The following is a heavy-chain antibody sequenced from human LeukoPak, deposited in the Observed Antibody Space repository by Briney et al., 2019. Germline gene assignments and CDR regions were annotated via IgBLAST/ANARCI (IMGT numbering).Heavy chain of an antibody. D-gene: IGHD3-16*02. J-gene: IGHJ4*02. V-gene: IGHV4-4*07. Sequence: PSETLSFTCTVSSDSITHYYWSWIRQPAGRGLEWIGRIYSSGSTNYNPSLKSRVTISVDTSKNQFSLKLSSVTAADTAMYYCARYDVWGTYRAFDYWGQGTLVTVSS. CDR2: IYSSGST. CDR1: SDSITHYY. CDR3: ARYDVWGTYRAFDY.